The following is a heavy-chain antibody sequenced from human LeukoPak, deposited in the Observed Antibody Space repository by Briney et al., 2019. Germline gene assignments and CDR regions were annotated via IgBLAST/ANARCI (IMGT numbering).Heavy chain of an antibody. J-gene: IGHJ4*02. CDR3: ARDLGEDTTMIFFDF. Sequence: ASVKVSCKASGYTFTDFGISWVRQAPGQGLEWMGWSGAYNGNRRYAQNVQGRVTMTVDTSTDTAYMELRSLRSDDTAMYYCARDLGEDTTMIFFDFWGQGTLVTVSS. CDR1: GYTFTDFG. D-gene: IGHD5-18*01. V-gene: IGHV1-18*01. CDR2: SGAYNGNR.